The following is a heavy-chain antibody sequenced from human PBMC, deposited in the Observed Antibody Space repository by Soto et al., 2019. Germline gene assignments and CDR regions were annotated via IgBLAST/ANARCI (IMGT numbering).Heavy chain of an antibody. Sequence: ASVKDSCKASGYTLTGYYMHWVRQAPGQGLAWMGWINPNRGGTNEAQKFQGWVSMTSDTSISTAYMELSRLRSDDTAVYYCASGAYGSNWDTLDYWGQGTLVTVSS. CDR2: INPNRGGT. CDR3: ASGAYGSNWDTLDY. D-gene: IGHD6-13*01. V-gene: IGHV1-2*04. CDR1: GYTLTGYY. J-gene: IGHJ4*02.